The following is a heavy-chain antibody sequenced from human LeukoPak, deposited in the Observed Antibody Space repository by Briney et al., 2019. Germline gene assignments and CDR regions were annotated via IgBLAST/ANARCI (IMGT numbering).Heavy chain of an antibody. CDR2: ISGSGGST. V-gene: IGHV3-23*01. CDR3: AKAWQDISMIEVVTDYYYYYMDV. J-gene: IGHJ6*03. Sequence: ETLSLTCVVYGGSFSAYYWSWIRQPPGKGLEWVSLISGSGGSTYYADSVKGRFTISRDNSMNTLYLRMNSLRADDTAVYYCAKAWQDISMIEVVTDYYYYYMDVWGKGTTVTVSS. D-gene: IGHD3-22*01. CDR1: GGSFSAYY.